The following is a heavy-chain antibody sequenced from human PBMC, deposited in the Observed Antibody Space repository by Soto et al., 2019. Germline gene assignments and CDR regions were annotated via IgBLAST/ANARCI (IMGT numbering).Heavy chain of an antibody. CDR1: GFTFSSYA. CDR3: ARDLRVRTTVTIFDY. Sequence: QVQLVESGGGVVQPGRSLRLSCAASGFTFSSYAMHWVRQAPGKGLEWVAVISYDGSNKYYADSVKGRFTISRDNSKNTLYLQMNSLRAEDTAVYYCARDLRVRTTVTIFDYWGQGTLVTVSS. D-gene: IGHD4-17*01. V-gene: IGHV3-30-3*01. J-gene: IGHJ4*02. CDR2: ISYDGSNK.